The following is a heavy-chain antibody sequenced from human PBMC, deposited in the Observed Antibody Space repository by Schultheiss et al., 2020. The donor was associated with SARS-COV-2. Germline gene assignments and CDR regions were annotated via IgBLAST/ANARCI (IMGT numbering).Heavy chain of an antibody. V-gene: IGHV3-74*01. CDR3: GRAVDTSGANYFDY. CDR1: GFTFSSYS. J-gene: IGHJ4*02. D-gene: IGHD5-18*01. CDR2: INGDGIST. Sequence: GESLKISCAASGFTFSSYSMNWVRQAPGKGLVWVSRINGDGISTAYADSVKGRFTISRDNAKNTLYLQMNSLRAEDTAVYYCGRAVDTSGANYFDYWGQGTLVTVSS.